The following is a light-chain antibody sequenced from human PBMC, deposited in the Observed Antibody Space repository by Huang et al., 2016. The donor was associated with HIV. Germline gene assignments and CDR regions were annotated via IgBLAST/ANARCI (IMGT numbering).Light chain of an antibody. CDR2: YTS. J-gene: IGKJ3*01. CDR1: QSISNY. V-gene: IGKV3-11*01. Sequence: EVVLTQSPATLSLSPGERATLSCRASQSISNYLACYQQRPGQTPRLLIYYTSNRATGVPARFSGAGSGTDFTLTINGLEPEDFAVYYCQDRSNWPRVTFGPGT. CDR3: QDRSNWPRVT.